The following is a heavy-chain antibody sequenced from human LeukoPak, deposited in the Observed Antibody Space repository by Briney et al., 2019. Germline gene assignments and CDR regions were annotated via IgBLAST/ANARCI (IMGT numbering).Heavy chain of an antibody. CDR2: ISAGGGTI. CDR1: GFTFISYA. CDR3: ANLGNWNDVRDY. D-gene: IGHD1-20*01. V-gene: IGHV3-23*01. Sequence: GGSLRLSCAASGFTFISYAMTWVRQAPGKGLESVSAISAGGGTILYADSVKGRFTISRDNSKNTLYLQMNSLRAEDTAVYYCANLGNWNDVRDYWGQGTLVTVSS. J-gene: IGHJ4*02.